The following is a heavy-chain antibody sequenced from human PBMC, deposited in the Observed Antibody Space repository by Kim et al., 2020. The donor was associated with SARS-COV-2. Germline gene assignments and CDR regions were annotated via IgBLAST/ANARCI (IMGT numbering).Heavy chain of an antibody. Sequence: SVKVSCKASGFTFTSSAVQWVRQARGQRLEWIGWIVVGSGNTNYAQKFQERVTITRDMSTSTAYMELSSLRSEDTAVYYCAIQTTGPQQWLVLFDHWGQGTLVTVSS. D-gene: IGHD6-19*01. CDR2: IVVGSGNT. J-gene: IGHJ4*02. V-gene: IGHV1-58*01. CDR1: GFTFTSSA. CDR3: AIQTTGPQQWLVLFDH.